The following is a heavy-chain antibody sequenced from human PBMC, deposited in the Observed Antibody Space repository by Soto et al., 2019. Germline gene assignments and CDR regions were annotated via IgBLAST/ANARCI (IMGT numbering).Heavy chain of an antibody. Sequence: PGGSLRLSCAASGFTFSSYAMSWVRQAPGKGLEWVSAISGSGGSTYYADSVKGRFTISRDNSKNTLYLQMNSLRAEDTAVYYFAKYRGNDYYDSSGYYVGYYFDYWGQGTLVTVSS. D-gene: IGHD3-22*01. CDR3: AKYRGNDYYDSSGYYVGYYFDY. V-gene: IGHV3-23*01. CDR2: ISGSGGST. CDR1: GFTFSSYA. J-gene: IGHJ4*02.